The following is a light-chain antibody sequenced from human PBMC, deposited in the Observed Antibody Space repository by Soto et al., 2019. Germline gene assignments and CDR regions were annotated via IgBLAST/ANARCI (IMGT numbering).Light chain of an antibody. V-gene: IGLV2-23*01. Sequence: QSALTQPASVPGSPGQSITISCTGTSCDVGSYNLVSWYQQHPGKAPKLMIYEGSKRPSGVSNRFSGSKSGNTASLTISGLQAEDEADYYCCSYAGSSTHVVFGGGTKLTVL. CDR2: EGS. CDR1: SCDVGSYNL. J-gene: IGLJ2*01. CDR3: CSYAGSSTHVV.